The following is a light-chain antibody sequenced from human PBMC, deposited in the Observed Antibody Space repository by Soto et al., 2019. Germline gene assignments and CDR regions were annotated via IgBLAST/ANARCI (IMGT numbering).Light chain of an antibody. CDR1: PSVTNF. J-gene: IGKJ1*01. V-gene: IGKV3-20*01. CDR3: QHYGSSRT. Sequence: EIVLTQSPATLSLSPGERATLSCRASPSVTNFLAWYQQKPGQAPRLLIYGAFNRATGIPARFSGSGSGTDFTLTISRLEPEDFAVYYCQHYGSSRTFGQGTKVDI. CDR2: GAF.